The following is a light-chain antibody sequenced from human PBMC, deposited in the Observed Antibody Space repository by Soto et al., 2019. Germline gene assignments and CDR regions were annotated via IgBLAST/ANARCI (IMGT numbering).Light chain of an antibody. CDR2: GAS. Sequence: EIVMTHSPASLSVSPGDGATVSCRASQTVASNLAWYQQKPGQGPRLLIHGASTRAAGVPARFSGSGSGTDFTLTISSLQSEDFAVYYCQQYHNWPPQYTFGQGTKLQIK. J-gene: IGKJ2*01. CDR1: QTVASN. CDR3: QQYHNWPPQYT. V-gene: IGKV3-15*01.